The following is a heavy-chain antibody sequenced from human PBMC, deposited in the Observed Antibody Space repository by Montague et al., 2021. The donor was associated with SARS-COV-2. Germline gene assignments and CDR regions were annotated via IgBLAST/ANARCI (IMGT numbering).Heavy chain of an antibody. CDR3: ARLRDIYGSGSYKNSWFDT. D-gene: IGHD3-10*01. Sequence: SETLSLTCTVSAGSISTNSYYWAWIRQPPGKGLEWIGSISYSGSTYFNPSLESRLTMSVDTSKNHFSLKLSSVTAADTAVYYCARLRDIYGSGSYKNSWFDTWGQGTRVTVSS. V-gene: IGHV4-39*02. J-gene: IGHJ5*02. CDR1: AGSISTNSYY. CDR2: ISYSGST.